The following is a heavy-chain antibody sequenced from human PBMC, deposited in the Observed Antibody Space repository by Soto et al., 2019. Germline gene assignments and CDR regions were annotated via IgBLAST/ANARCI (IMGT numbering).Heavy chain of an antibody. CDR3: ARAYGDLDV. D-gene: IGHD2-21*01. V-gene: IGHV1-8*01. Sequence: QVQLVQSGAEVKKPGASVKVSCKASGYTFSSYDINWVRQATGQGLEWMGWMNPKSGYTGYAQKFQGRVTMTRDTSISTAYMEVSSLRSEDTAIYYCARAYGDLDVWGHGTTVTVSS. J-gene: IGHJ6*02. CDR2: MNPKSGYT. CDR1: GYTFSSYD.